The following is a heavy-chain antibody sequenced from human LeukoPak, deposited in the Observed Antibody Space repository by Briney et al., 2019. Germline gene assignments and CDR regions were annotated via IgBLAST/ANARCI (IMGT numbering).Heavy chain of an antibody. J-gene: IGHJ4*02. D-gene: IGHD4-11*01. CDR1: GFTFSDYY. CDR3: ARDRALQIDY. CDR2: ISSSSSYI. V-gene: IGHV3-11*06. Sequence: GGSLRLSCAASGFTFSDYYMSWIRQAPGKGLEWVSSISSSSSYIYYADSVKGRFTISRDNAKNSLYLQMNSLRAEDTAVYYCARDRALQIDYWGQGTLVTVSS.